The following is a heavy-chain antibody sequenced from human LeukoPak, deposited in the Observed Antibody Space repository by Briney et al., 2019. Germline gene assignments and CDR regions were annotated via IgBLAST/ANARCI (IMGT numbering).Heavy chain of an antibody. Sequence: GGSLRLSCAASGFTFSSYAMHWVRQAPGKGLEWVAVISYDGSNKYYADSVKGRFTISRDNSKNTLYLQMNSLRAEDTAVYYCARDLSIAARRLNYRGQGTLVTVSS. J-gene: IGHJ4*02. CDR2: ISYDGSNK. CDR3: ARDLSIAARRLNY. D-gene: IGHD6-6*01. CDR1: GFTFSSYA. V-gene: IGHV3-30-3*01.